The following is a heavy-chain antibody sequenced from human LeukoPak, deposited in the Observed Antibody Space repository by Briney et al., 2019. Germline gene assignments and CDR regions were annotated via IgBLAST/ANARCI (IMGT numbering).Heavy chain of an antibody. Sequence: SQTLSLTCTVSGGSISSGGYYWGWIRQPPGKGLEWIGSIYHSGSTYYNPSLKSRVTISVDTSKNQFSLKLSSVTAADTAVYYCARSSYGYNYFDYWGQGTLVTVSS. CDR3: ARSSYGYNYFDY. CDR2: IYHSGST. CDR1: GGSISSGGYY. D-gene: IGHD5-18*01. J-gene: IGHJ4*02. V-gene: IGHV4-39*07.